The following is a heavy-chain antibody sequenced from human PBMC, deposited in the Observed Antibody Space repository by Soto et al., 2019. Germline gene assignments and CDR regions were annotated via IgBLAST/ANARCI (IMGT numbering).Heavy chain of an antibody. CDR1: GGTFSTYT. Sequence: QVQLVQSGAEVKKPGSSVKLSCKASGGTFSTYTFCWVRQAPGQGLEWMGGILPIFGTTNYAQKFQDRVTITADESASTAYMELSSLRSDDTAVYYCARSVVRGVSSVFDIWGHGTMVTVSS. CDR2: ILPIFGTT. CDR3: ARSVVRGVSSVFDI. V-gene: IGHV1-69*01. J-gene: IGHJ3*02. D-gene: IGHD3-10*01.